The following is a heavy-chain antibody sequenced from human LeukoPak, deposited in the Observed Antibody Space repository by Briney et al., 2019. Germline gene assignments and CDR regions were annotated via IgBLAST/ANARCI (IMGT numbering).Heavy chain of an antibody. D-gene: IGHD3-9*01. V-gene: IGHV1-69*04. J-gene: IGHJ3*02. CDR3: ARFDTDASDI. CDR1: GYTFTNYG. CDR2: IIPILGIA. Sequence: AASVKVSCKASGYTFTNYGISWVRQAPGQGLEWMGRIIPILGIANYAQKFQGRVTITADKSTSTAYMELSSLRSEDTAVYYCARFDTDASDIWGQGTMVTVSS.